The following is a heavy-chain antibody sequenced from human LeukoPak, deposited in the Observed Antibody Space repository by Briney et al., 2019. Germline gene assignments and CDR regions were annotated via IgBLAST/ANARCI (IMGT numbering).Heavy chain of an antibody. CDR1: GYTFTSYG. D-gene: IGHD3-3*01. V-gene: IGHV1-18*01. Sequence: ASVKVSCTASGYTFTSYGISWVRQAPGQGLEWMGWISAYNGNTNYAQKLQGRVSMTTDTSTSTAYMELRSLRSDDTAVYYCARSEWLPPFDYWGQGTLVTVSS. CDR2: ISAYNGNT. CDR3: ARSEWLPPFDY. J-gene: IGHJ4*02.